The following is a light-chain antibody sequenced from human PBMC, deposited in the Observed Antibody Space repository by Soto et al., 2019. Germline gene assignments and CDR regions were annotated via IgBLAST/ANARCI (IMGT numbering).Light chain of an antibody. CDR3: QQHISWPLT. Sequence: EVVLTQSPATLSLSPGERATVSCRASQSVSSHLAWYQQKRGQAPRLLIYDASNRATGIPTRFSGSGSGTDFTLTISNLEPEDFAVYYCQQHISWPLTFGGGTKVDIK. J-gene: IGKJ4*01. V-gene: IGKV3-11*01. CDR2: DAS. CDR1: QSVSSH.